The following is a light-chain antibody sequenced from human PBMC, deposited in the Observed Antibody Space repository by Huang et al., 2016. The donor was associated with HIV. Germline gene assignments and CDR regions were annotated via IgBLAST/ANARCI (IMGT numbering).Light chain of an antibody. CDR1: QRFSSN. Sequence: EIVMTQTPATLSVSPGERATLSCGASQRFSSNLAWYQQTPGQAPRLLLYGASTRATGSPARFSGSGSGTEFTLTISSLQSEDFAVYYCQQYNNWPPGRTFGQGTKVEIK. J-gene: IGKJ1*01. CDR3: QQYNNWPPGRT. V-gene: IGKV3-15*01. CDR2: GAS.